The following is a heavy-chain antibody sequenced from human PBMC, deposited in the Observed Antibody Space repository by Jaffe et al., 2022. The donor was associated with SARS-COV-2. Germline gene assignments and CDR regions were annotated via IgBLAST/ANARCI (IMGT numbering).Heavy chain of an antibody. CDR1: GFTFSSSW. D-gene: IGHD3-10*01. V-gene: IGHV3-74*01. CDR2: VNYEGSTT. J-gene: IGHJ4*02. CDR3: VRGGSWD. Sequence: EVRLVESGGGLVQPGGSLRLSCSASGFTFSSSWMHWVRQVPGEGLVWVSNVNYEGSTTFYADSVKGRFTISRDNSKNTLYLQMNSLRAEDTAVYYCVRGGSWDWGQGTLVTVSA.